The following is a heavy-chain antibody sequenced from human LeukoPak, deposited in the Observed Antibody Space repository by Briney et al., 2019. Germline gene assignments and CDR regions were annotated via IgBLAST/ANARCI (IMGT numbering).Heavy chain of an antibody. CDR1: GFTVSSKY. CDR3: ARGSGYSGYGFDY. V-gene: IGHV3-53*01. J-gene: IGHJ4*02. Sequence: GGSLRLSCAASGFTVSSKYMSWVRQAPGKGLEWVSVIYGGGSTKYADSVKGRFTTSRDNSKNTLYLQMNSLRAEDTAVYYCARGSGYSGYGFDYWGQGTLVTVSS. CDR2: IYGGGST. D-gene: IGHD5-12*01.